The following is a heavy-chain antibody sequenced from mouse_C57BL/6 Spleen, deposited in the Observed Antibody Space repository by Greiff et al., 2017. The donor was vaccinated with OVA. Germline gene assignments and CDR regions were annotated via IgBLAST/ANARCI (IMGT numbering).Heavy chain of an antibody. CDR2: ISGGGGNT. CDR3: ARQDCGSRHYFDY. D-gene: IGHD1-1*01. J-gene: IGHJ2*01. Sequence: EVNVVESGGGLVKPGGSLKLSCAASGFTFSSYTMSWVRQTPEKRLEWVATISGGGGNTYYPDSVQGRFTISIDNAKHTLFLQMSSLRSEDTALYYCARQDCGSRHYFDYWGQGTTLTVSS. CDR1: GFTFSSYT. V-gene: IGHV5-9*01.